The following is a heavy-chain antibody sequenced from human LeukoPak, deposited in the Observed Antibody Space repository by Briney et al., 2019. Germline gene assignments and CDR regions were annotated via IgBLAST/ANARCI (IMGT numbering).Heavy chain of an antibody. CDR3: ATTGNFYDMDV. J-gene: IGHJ6*03. CDR1: GFAFISTS. Sequence: GGSLRLSCAASGFAFISTSIHWVRQAPGKGLEWLSYSSTVTGNIYYADSVKGRFTISRDNDKSSLNLQISSLRAEDTAVYFCATTGNFYDMDVWGRGTTVIVSS. V-gene: IGHV3-48*04. CDR2: SSTVTGNI. D-gene: IGHD1-1*01.